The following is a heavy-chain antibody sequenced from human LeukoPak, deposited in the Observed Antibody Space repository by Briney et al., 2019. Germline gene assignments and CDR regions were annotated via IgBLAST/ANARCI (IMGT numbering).Heavy chain of an antibody. CDR1: GGTFSSYA. CDR3: ARVYYDSSGYYSFDY. V-gene: IGHV1-69*04. CDR2: IIPILGIA. D-gene: IGHD3-22*01. J-gene: IGHJ4*02. Sequence: SVKVSCKASGGTFSSYAISWVRQAPGQGLEWMGRIIPILGIANYAQKFQGRVTITADKSTSTAYMELSSLRSDDTAVYYCARVYYDSSGYYSFDYWGQGTLVTVSS.